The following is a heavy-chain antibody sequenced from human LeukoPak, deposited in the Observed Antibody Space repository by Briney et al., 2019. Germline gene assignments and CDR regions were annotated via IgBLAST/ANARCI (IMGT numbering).Heavy chain of an antibody. D-gene: IGHD3-22*01. J-gene: IGHJ1*01. CDR3: AKDSDYYHSSGYYYAYFQH. CDR2: ISSSSSTI. CDR1: GFTFGTYS. V-gene: IGHV3-48*02. Sequence: PGGSLRLSCAVSGFTFGTYSMNWVRQAPGKGLEWVSYISSSSSTIYYADSVKGRFTISRDNAKNSLYLQMNSLRDEDTAVYYCAKDSDYYHSSGYYYAYFQHWGQGTLVTVSS.